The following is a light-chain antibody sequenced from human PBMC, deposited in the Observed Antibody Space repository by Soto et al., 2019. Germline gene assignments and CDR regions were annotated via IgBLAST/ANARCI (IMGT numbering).Light chain of an antibody. J-gene: IGKJ4*01. CDR2: DAS. CDR1: QTVSNNY. V-gene: IGKV3D-20*01. Sequence: EVVLTQSPATLSLSPGERATLSCGASQTVSNNYLAWYQQKPGLAPRLLIYDASTRATGIPDRFRGSGSGTDFTLTISRLEPEDVAVYYCQQYGDSPRGTFGGGTKVEIK. CDR3: QQYGDSPRGT.